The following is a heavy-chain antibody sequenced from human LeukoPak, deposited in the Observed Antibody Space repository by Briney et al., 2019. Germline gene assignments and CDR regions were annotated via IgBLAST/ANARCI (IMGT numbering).Heavy chain of an antibody. Sequence: SETLSLTCTVPGGSISSYYWSWIRQPPGKGLEWIGYIFYSGSTNYNPSLKSRVTISVDTSKNQFSLQLSSVTAADTAVYYCARGGNYYDSSGRLDYWGQGTLVTVSS. CDR3: ARGGNYYDSSGRLDY. CDR2: IFYSGST. V-gene: IGHV4-59*01. D-gene: IGHD3-22*01. CDR1: GGSISSYY. J-gene: IGHJ4*02.